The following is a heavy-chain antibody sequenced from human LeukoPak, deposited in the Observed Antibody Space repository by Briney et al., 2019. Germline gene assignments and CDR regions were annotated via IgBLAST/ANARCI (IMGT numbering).Heavy chain of an antibody. D-gene: IGHD2-15*01. CDR1: GYTFTGHY. J-gene: IGHJ5*02. Sequence: ASVKVSCKASGYTFTGHYMHWVRQAPGQGLEWMGWINPNSGDTNYAQKFQGRVTMTRDTSINTAYMELRSLRSDDTAVYSCARDRLRLGYERTNWFHPWGQGTLVTVSS. CDR3: ARDRLRLGYERTNWFHP. CDR2: INPNSGDT. V-gene: IGHV1-2*02.